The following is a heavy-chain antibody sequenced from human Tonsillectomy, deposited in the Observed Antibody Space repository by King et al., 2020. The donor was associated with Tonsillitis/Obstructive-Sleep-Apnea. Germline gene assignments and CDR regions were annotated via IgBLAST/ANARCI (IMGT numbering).Heavy chain of an antibody. Sequence: VQLQQWGAGLLKPSETLSLTCAVYGGSFSGYYWSWIRQPPGKGLEWIGEINHSGSTNYNPSLKSRVTISVDTSKNQFSLKLSSVTAADTAEYYCAAGTYYFDYWGQGTLVTVSS. CDR2: INHSGST. V-gene: IGHV4-34*01. CDR3: AAGTYYFDY. CDR1: GGSFSGYY. D-gene: IGHD6-13*01. J-gene: IGHJ4*02.